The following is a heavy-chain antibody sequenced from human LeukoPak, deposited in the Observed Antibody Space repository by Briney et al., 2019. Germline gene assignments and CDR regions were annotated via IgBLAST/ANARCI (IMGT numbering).Heavy chain of an antibody. V-gene: IGHV4-34*01. CDR2: INHSGST. CDR3: AAPGQLQSYFDY. Sequence: SETLSLTCAVYGGSFSGYYWSWIRQPPGKGLEWIGEINHSGSTNYNPSLKSRVTISVDTSKNQFSLKLSSVTAADTAVYYCAAPGQLQSYFDYWGQGTLVTVSS. J-gene: IGHJ4*02. CDR1: GGSFSGYY. D-gene: IGHD6-13*01.